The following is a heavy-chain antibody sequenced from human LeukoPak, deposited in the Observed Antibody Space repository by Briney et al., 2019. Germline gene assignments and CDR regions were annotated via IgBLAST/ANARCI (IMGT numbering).Heavy chain of an antibody. J-gene: IGHJ2*01. CDR1: GFTFSSYW. Sequence: PGGSLRLSCAASGFTFSSYWMSWVRQAPGKGLEWVANIKQDGSEKYYVDSVKGRFTTSRDNARNSLYLQMNSLRAEDTAVYFCARLYGDYVYWYFDLWGRGTLVTVSS. CDR2: IKQDGSEK. D-gene: IGHD4-17*01. CDR3: ARLYGDYVYWYFDL. V-gene: IGHV3-7*01.